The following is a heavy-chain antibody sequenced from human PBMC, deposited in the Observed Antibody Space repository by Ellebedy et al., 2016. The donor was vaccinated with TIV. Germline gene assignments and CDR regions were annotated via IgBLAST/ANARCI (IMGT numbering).Heavy chain of an antibody. Sequence: ASVKVSCKASGYTFTSYYMHWVRQAPGQGLEWMGGIIPMYGTINYAQNFQGRITITADESLTTAYMEVKSLTSEDTAVYYCARDGALRGYDSSGYYLDDYWGQGTLVTVSS. CDR2: IIPMYGTI. CDR3: ARDGALRGYDSSGYYLDDY. V-gene: IGHV1-69*13. J-gene: IGHJ4*02. D-gene: IGHD3-22*01. CDR1: GYTFTSYY.